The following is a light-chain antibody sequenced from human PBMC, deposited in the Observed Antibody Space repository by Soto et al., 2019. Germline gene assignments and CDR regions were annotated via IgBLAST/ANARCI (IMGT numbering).Light chain of an antibody. V-gene: IGKV3-11*01. CDR3: QQRGNWWT. J-gene: IGKJ1*01. CDR1: QSVSSF. CDR2: DAS. Sequence: EIEVTQSPATLSLSPGERATLYCRASQSVSSFFAWYQQKPGQSPRLLIYDASNRASGIPARFTGSGSGTDFTLTISSVEPEDSAVYYCQQRGNWWTFGQGTKVDIK.